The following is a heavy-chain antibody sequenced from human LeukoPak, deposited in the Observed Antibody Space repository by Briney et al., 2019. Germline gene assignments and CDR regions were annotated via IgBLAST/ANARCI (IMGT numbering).Heavy chain of an antibody. V-gene: IGHV3-9*01. J-gene: IGHJ4*02. CDR1: GFTFDDYA. D-gene: IGHD6-19*01. CDR3: AKDLGSSGWYFDY. CDR2: ISWNSGSI. Sequence: PGGSLRLSCAASGFTFDDYAMHWGRQAPGKGLEWVSGISWNSGSIGYADSVKGRFTISRDNAKNSLYLRMNSLRAEDTALYYCAKDLGSSGWYFDYWGQGTLVTVSS.